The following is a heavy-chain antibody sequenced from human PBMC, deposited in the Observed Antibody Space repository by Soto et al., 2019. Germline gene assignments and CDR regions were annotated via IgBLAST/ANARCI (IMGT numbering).Heavy chain of an antibody. Sequence: ASVKVSCKASGDTFTTYDINWVRQATGHGLEWMGWINPNSGNIGYAQRFQGRVTMTRDTAIRTAYMEVSSLRSDDTAVYYCARGRASGSYYLLDYWGQGTLVTISS. J-gene: IGHJ4*02. D-gene: IGHD3-10*01. CDR1: GDTFTTYD. CDR2: INPNSGNI. V-gene: IGHV1-8*01. CDR3: ARGRASGSYYLLDY.